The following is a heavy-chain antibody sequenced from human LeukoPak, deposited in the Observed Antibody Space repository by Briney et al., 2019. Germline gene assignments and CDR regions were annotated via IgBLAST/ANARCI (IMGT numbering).Heavy chain of an antibody. CDR3: RAPMGTAALY. V-gene: IGHV1-24*01. CDR1: GYTLTELS. J-gene: IGHJ4*02. Sequence: ASVKVSCKVSGYTLTELSMHWVRQAPGKGLEWMGGFDPEDGETIYAQKFQGRVTMTEDTSTDTAYMELSSLRSDDTAFYCARAPMGTAALYWGQGTLVTVSS. CDR2: FDPEDGET. D-gene: IGHD2-2*01.